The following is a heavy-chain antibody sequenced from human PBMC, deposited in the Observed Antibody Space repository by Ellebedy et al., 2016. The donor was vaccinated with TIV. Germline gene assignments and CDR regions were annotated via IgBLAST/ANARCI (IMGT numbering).Heavy chain of an antibody. V-gene: IGHV4-34*12. D-gene: IGHD3-22*01. CDR2: MIHLGNT. Sequence: MPSETLSLTCAVYGGSFSGYYWSWIRQHTGKGMEWIGDMIHLGNTNYSTSLKSLVTISLDTSKREFSLKLISVTASDTAVYFCARAAGYDSAGYFYHYYGLDVWGQGTAVTVSS. CDR3: ARAAGYDSAGYFYHYYGLDV. CDR1: GGSFSGYY. J-gene: IGHJ6*02.